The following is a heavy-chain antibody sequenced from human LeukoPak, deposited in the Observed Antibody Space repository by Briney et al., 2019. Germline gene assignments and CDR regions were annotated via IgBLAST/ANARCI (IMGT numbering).Heavy chain of an antibody. CDR1: GFTFSTYD. V-gene: IGHV3-30*19. D-gene: IGHD4-17*01. Sequence: GGSLRLSCAGSGFTFSTYDMHWVRQAPGKGLEWVAVISYDGSNKYYADSVKGRFTISRDNSKNTLYLQMNNLRAEDTAVYYCARDRATYGDYVNPIDYWGQGTLVTVSS. CDR2: ISYDGSNK. CDR3: ARDRATYGDYVNPIDY. J-gene: IGHJ4*02.